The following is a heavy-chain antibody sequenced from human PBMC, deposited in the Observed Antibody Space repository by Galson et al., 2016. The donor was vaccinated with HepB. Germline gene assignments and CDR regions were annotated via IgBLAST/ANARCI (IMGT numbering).Heavy chain of an antibody. V-gene: IGHV4-59*01. J-gene: IGHJ6*02. CDR1: GDSISLYY. CDR2: IYYSGST. D-gene: IGHD1-26*01. CDR3: ARASVGAAYYSYYGLDV. Sequence: SETLSLTCTVSGDSISLYYWNWIRQPPGKGLEWIGCIYYSGSTDYNPSLKSRVTISIDTSKNQFSLKLSSVTAADTAVYYCARASVGAAYYSYYGLDVWGQGTTVTVSS.